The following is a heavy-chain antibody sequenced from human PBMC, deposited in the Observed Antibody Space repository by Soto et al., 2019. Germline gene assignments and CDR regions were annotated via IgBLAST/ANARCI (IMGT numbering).Heavy chain of an antibody. CDR2: IIPIFGTA. CDR1: GGTFSSYA. V-gene: IGHV1-69*06. D-gene: IGHD3-3*01. CDR3: ARVGRISTYYYFWSGWWDGIDV. J-gene: IGHJ6*02. Sequence: QVQLVQSGAEVKKPGSSVKVSCKASGGTFSSYAISWVRQAPGQGLEWMGGIIPIFGTANYAQKFQGRVKITADKATSTAYMELSSLRSEDTAVYYCARVGRISTYYYFWSGWWDGIDVWGQGTTVTVSS.